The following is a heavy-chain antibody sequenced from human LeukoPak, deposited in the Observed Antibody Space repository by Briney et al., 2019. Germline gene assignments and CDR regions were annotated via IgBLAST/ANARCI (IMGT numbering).Heavy chain of an antibody. J-gene: IGHJ5*02. Sequence: GGSLRLSCAASGFSFSSYGMYWVRQAPGKGLEWVALISSDGSHKDYADSVKGRFTISRDNAKNSLYLQMNSLRAEDTAVYYCARDTAVIVVVPAAFDPWGQGTLVTVSS. CDR3: ARDTAVIVVVPAAFDP. V-gene: IGHV3-30*03. CDR2: ISSDGSHK. D-gene: IGHD2-2*01. CDR1: GFSFSSYG.